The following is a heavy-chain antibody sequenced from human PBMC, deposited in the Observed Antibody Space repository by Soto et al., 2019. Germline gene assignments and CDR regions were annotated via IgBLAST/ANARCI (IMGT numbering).Heavy chain of an antibody. D-gene: IGHD2-8*01. CDR3: ARDGVALNTGISGY. V-gene: IGHV1-18*01. J-gene: IGHJ4*02. Sequence: ASVKVSCKASGYTFTSYAIVWVRQAPGQGLEWMGWINVYNGNTKYAQKFQGRVTMTTDTSTSTVYMELRSLTSDDTAVYYCARDGVALNTGISGYWGQGTLVTVSS. CDR1: GYTFTSYA. CDR2: INVYNGNT.